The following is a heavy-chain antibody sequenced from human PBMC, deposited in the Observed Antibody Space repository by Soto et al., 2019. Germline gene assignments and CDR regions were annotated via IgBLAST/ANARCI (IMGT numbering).Heavy chain of an antibody. J-gene: IGHJ5*02. CDR3: ARDSSSWYDAGLYNLFDP. D-gene: IGHD6-13*01. V-gene: IGHV4-61*01. CDR1: GGSVSSGSYY. CDR2: IYYSGST. Sequence: SSETLSVTCTVSGGSVSSGSYYWSWIRQPPGKGLEWIGYIYYSGSTNYNPSLKSRVTISVDTSKNQFSLKLSSVTAADTAVYYCARDSSSWYDAGLYNLFDPWGQGTLVTVS.